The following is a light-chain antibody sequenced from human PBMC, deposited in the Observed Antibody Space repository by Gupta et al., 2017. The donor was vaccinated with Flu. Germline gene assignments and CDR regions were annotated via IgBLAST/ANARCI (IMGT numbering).Light chain of an antibody. Sequence: GDRVTITCRASQSINNWLTWYQQKPGKAPKVLIYKASTLESGVPSRFSGSGSGTEFTLTISSLQPDDFATYYCQQYNSYSPTFGPGTKVDIK. J-gene: IGKJ3*01. CDR3: QQYNSYSPT. V-gene: IGKV1-5*03. CDR2: KAS. CDR1: QSINNW.